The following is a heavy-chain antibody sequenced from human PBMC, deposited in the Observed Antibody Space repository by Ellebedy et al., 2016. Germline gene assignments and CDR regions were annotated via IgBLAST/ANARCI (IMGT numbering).Heavy chain of an antibody. V-gene: IGHV1-46*01. CDR2: INPSGGST. J-gene: IGHJ4*02. CDR1: GYIFTSFY. CDR3: ARSIASGGLYYFDY. Sequence: ASVKVSXXASGYIFTSFYLHWVRQAPGQGLEWMGVINPSGGSTRYAQKFQGRVTMTRDTSTSTVHMEVSSLRSEDTAVYYCARSIASGGLYYFDYWGQGTLVTVSS. D-gene: IGHD6-13*01.